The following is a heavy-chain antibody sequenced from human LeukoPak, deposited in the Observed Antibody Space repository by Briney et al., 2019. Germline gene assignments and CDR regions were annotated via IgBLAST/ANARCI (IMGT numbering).Heavy chain of an antibody. CDR3: ARGRFIAAAGFNFDY. Sequence: SETLSLTCTVSGGSISSYYWSWIRQPPGKGLEWIGYIYYSGSTNYNPSLKSRVTISVDTSKNQFSLKLSSVTAADTAVYYCARGRFIAAAGFNFDYWGQGTLVTVSS. CDR1: GGSISSYY. J-gene: IGHJ4*02. V-gene: IGHV4-59*01. D-gene: IGHD6-13*01. CDR2: IYYSGST.